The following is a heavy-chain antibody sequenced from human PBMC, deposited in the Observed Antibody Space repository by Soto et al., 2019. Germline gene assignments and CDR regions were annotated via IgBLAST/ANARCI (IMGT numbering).Heavy chain of an antibody. CDR2: IYWDDDK. Sequence: QITLKESGPTLVKPTQTLTLTCTFSGFSLSTSGVGVGWIRQPPGKALEWLALIYWDDDKRYSPSLKSRLTITKDTSKTQVVPTMTHTPPVDTATSSCALTYDLSGYSPYWGQGTLVTVSS. J-gene: IGHJ4*02. D-gene: IGHD3-22*01. CDR3: ALTYDLSGYSPY. CDR1: GFSLSTSGVG. V-gene: IGHV2-5*02.